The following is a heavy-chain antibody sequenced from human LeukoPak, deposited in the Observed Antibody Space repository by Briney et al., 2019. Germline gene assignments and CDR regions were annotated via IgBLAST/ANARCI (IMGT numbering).Heavy chain of an antibody. D-gene: IGHD6-13*01. J-gene: IGHJ3*02. V-gene: IGHV1-18*01. Sequence: GASVKVSCKASGYTFTSYGISWVRQAPGQGLEWMGWISAYNGNTNYAQKLQGRVTMTTDTSTSTAYMELRSLRSDDTAVYYCASSTAGSWYSDAFDIWGQGTMVTVSS. CDR2: ISAYNGNT. CDR3: ASSTAGSWYSDAFDI. CDR1: GYTFTSYG.